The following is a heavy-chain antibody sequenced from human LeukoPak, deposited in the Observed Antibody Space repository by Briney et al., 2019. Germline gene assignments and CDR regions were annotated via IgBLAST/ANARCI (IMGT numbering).Heavy chain of an antibody. CDR3: ARDRLEGNYYDSSGYQPFDY. Sequence: GASVKVSCKASGYTFTGYYMHWVRQAPGQGLEWMGRINPNSGGTNYAQKFQGRVTMTRDTSISTAYMELSRLRSDDTAAYYCARDRLEGNYYDSSGYQPFDYWGQGTLVTVSS. J-gene: IGHJ4*02. D-gene: IGHD3-22*01. CDR2: INPNSGGT. CDR1: GYTFTGYY. V-gene: IGHV1-2*06.